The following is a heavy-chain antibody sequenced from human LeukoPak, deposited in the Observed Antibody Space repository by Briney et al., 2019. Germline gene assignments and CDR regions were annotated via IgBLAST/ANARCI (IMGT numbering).Heavy chain of an antibody. V-gene: IGHV3-23*01. D-gene: IGHD1-26*01. Sequence: GGSLRLSCAASGFTFSSYAMSWVRQAPGKGLEWVSAISGSGGSTYYADSVKGRFTISRDNSKNSLYLQMNSLSAEDTAVYYCVRGGKYSGSWGQGTLVTVSS. J-gene: IGHJ4*02. CDR2: ISGSGGST. CDR1: GFTFSSYA. CDR3: VRGGKYSGS.